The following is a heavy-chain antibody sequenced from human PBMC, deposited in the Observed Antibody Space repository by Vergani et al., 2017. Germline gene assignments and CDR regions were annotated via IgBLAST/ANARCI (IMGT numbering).Heavy chain of an antibody. CDR1: GDRVSNKSAG. CDR2: TYFMSKWYN. J-gene: IGHJ6*03. Sequence: QVQLHQSGPGLVKPSQTLSLTRAISGDRVSNKSAGWNWIRQSPSRGLEWLGRTYFMSKWYNDYAASVKSRMTINSDTSKNLFSLQLQSVTPEDTAVYYGAREDISLTVEGANYMDIWGKGTTVTVSS. V-gene: IGHV6-1*01. CDR3: AREDISLTVEGANYMDI. D-gene: IGHD3-22*01.